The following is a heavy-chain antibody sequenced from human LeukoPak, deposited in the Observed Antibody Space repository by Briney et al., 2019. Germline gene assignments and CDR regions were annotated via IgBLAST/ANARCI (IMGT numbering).Heavy chain of an antibody. CDR3: AAGYSGYDSLEWYFDY. CDR2: ISSSGSTI. Sequence: PGGSLRLSCAASGFTFSDYYMSWIRQAPGKGLEWVSYISSSGSTIYYADSVKGRFTISRDNAKNSLYLQMNSLRAEDTAVYYCAAGYSGYDSLEWYFDYWGQGTLVTVSS. J-gene: IGHJ4*02. D-gene: IGHD5-12*01. CDR1: GFTFSDYY. V-gene: IGHV3-11*01.